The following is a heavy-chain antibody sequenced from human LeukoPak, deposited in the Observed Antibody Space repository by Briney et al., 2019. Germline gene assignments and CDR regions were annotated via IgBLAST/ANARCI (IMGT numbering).Heavy chain of an antibody. V-gene: IGHV4-39*07. Sequence: PSETLSLTCTVSGGSITSSGFYWGWIRQPPGKGLEWIGNIYYGGSAYYNPSLKSRVTISVDTSKNQFSLKLSSVTAADTAVYYCARQPYIVVVDNWFDPWGQGTLVAVFS. CDR3: ARQPYIVVVDNWFDP. CDR1: GGSITSSGFY. D-gene: IGHD2-15*01. CDR2: IYYGGSA. J-gene: IGHJ5*02.